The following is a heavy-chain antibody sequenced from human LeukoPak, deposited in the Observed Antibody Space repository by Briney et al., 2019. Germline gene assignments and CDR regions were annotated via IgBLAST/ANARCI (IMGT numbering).Heavy chain of an antibody. J-gene: IGHJ6*03. V-gene: IGHV5-51*01. CDR3: ARRNYDHVWHYYYYYMDV. CDR1: GYSFTSYW. Sequence: GESLKISCKGSGYSFTSYWIGWVRQMPGKGLEWMGIIYPGDSDTRYSPSFQGQVTISADKSISTAYLQWSSLKASDAAMYYCARRNYDHVWHYYYYYMDVWGKGTTVTVSS. CDR2: IYPGDSDT. D-gene: IGHD3-16*01.